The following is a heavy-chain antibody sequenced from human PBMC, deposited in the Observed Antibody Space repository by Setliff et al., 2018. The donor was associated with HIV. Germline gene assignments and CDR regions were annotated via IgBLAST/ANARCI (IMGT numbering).Heavy chain of an antibody. V-gene: IGHV3-23*01. CDR3: ARAWAMQQLVPAY. J-gene: IGHJ4*02. D-gene: IGHD6-6*01. CDR1: GFTFSSYA. CDR2: ISAGGGTT. Sequence: PGGSLRLSCAASGFTFSSYAMNWVRQTPGKGLEWVSGISAGGGTTYYADSVKGRFTISRDNSKNTLYLQMNSLRVEDTALYYCARAWAMQQLVPAYWGQGTLVTVSS.